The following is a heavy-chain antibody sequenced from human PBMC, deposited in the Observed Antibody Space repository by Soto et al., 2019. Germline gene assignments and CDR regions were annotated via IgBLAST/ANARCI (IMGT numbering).Heavy chain of an antibody. V-gene: IGHV3-74*01. CDR2: IKSDGGSA. D-gene: IGHD2-21*01. J-gene: IGHJ6*03. Sequence: EVQLVASGGGLVQPGGSLRLSCAASGFTFSDFWLHWVRQAPEKGLVWVSRIKSDGGSANYADSVKGRFTIFRDNAKNTVYLQMYSLRAEDTAVYYCARGAKGAYYVDVWGKGTTVTVSS. CDR3: ARGAKGAYYVDV. CDR1: GFTFSDFW.